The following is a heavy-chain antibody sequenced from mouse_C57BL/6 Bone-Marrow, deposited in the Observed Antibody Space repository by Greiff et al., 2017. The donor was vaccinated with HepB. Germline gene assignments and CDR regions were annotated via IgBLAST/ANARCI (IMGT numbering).Heavy chain of an antibody. CDR3: ARERRYLNAMDY. D-gene: IGHD5-1*01. Sequence: ESGPGLVKPSQSLSLTCSVTGYSITSGYYWNWLRQFPGNKLEWMGYISYDGSNNYNPSLKNRISITRDTSKNQFFLKLNSVTTEDTATYYYARERRYLNAMDYGGQGTSVTVSS. J-gene: IGHJ4*01. CDR1: GYSITSGYY. V-gene: IGHV3-6*01. CDR2: ISYDGSN.